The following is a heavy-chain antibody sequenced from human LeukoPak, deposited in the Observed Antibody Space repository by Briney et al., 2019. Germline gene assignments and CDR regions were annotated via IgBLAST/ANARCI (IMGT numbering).Heavy chain of an antibody. J-gene: IGHJ3*02. CDR2: ISGSGGST. V-gene: IGHV3-23*01. CDR3: AKDPILTGVLVLDAFDI. D-gene: IGHD3-9*01. Sequence: GGSLRLSCAASGFTFDDYAMHWVRQAPGKGLEWVSGISGSGGSTYYADSVKGRFTISRDNSKNTLYLQMNSLRAENTAVYYCAKDPILTGVLVLDAFDIWGQGTMVTVSS. CDR1: GFTFDDYA.